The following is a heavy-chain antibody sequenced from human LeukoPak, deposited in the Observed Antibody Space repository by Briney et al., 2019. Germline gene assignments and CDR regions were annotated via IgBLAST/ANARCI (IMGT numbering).Heavy chain of an antibody. CDR1: GGTFSSYA. D-gene: IGHD3-22*01. Sequence: SVKVSCKASGGTFSSYAISWVRQAPGQGLEWMGGIIPIFGTANYAQKFQGRVTITTDESTSTAYMELGSLRSADTAVYYCARSGDYYDSSGYYYFDYWGQGTLVTVSS. CDR2: IIPIFGTA. CDR3: ARSGDYYDSSGYYYFDY. J-gene: IGHJ4*02. V-gene: IGHV1-69*05.